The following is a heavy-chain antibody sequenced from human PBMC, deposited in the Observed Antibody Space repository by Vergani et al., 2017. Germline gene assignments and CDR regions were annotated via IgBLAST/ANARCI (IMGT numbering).Heavy chain of an antibody. D-gene: IGHD3-22*01. CDR1: GGSISSGDYY. V-gene: IGHV4-30-4*01. CDR2: IYYSGST. Sequence: QVQLQESGPGLVKPSQTLSLTCTVSGGSISSGDYYWSWIRQPPGKGLEWIGYIYYSGSTYYNPSLKSRVTISVDTSKNQFSLKLSSVTAADTAVYYCARGSSYYDSSGYYYGYWGQGTLVTVSS. CDR3: ARGSSYYDSSGYYYGY. J-gene: IGHJ4*02.